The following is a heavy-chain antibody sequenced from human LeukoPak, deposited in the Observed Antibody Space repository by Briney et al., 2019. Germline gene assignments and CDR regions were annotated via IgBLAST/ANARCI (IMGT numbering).Heavy chain of an antibody. J-gene: IGHJ4*02. CDR3: ARGRVATYTGPVVY. CDR1: GGSFSGYY. Sequence: SETLSLTCAVYGGSFSGYYWSWIRQPPGKRLEWIGEINHSGSTNYNPSLKSRVTISVDTSKNQFSLKLSSVTAADTAVYYCARGRVATYTGPVVYWGQGTLVTVSS. CDR2: INHSGST. V-gene: IGHV4-34*01. D-gene: IGHD5-12*01.